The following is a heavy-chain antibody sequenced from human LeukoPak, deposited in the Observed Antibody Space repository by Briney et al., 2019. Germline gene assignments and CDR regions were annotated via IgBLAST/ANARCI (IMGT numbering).Heavy chain of an antibody. CDR1: GFTFSDYY. CDR2: ISSSGSTI. J-gene: IGHJ6*03. Sequence: GGSLRLSCAASGFTFSDYYMSWIRQAPGKGLEWVSYISSSGSTIYYADSVKGRFTISRDNVKNSLYLQMNSLRAEDTAVYYCARSPPIAARLYYYYYYYMDVWGKGTTVTVSS. D-gene: IGHD6-6*01. V-gene: IGHV3-11*01. CDR3: ARSPPIAARLYYYYYYYMDV.